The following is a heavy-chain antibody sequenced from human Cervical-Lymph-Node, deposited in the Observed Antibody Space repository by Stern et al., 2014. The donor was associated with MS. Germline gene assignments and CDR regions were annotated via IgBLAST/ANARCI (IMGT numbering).Heavy chain of an antibody. D-gene: IGHD3-10*01. CDR3: ARDRGIDDAFDL. CDR1: GFSLSKRA. V-gene: IGHV3-23*04. J-gene: IGHJ3*01. Sequence: VQLVESGGGLVQPGGSLTLSCGASGFSLSKRAMTWVRQSPGRGLEWVSAIGVDSDATYYIDSVKGRFTISRDNSRNIVTLQMNSVRVDDTARYYCARDRGIDDAFDLWGQGTMVTVSA. CDR2: IGVDSDAT.